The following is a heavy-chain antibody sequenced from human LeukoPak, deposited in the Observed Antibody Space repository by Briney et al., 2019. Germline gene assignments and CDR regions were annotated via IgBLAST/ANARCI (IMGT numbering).Heavy chain of an antibody. V-gene: IGHV3-7*01. Sequence: PGGSLRLSCAASGFTFSSYWMSWVRQAPGKGLEWVANIKQDGSEKYYVDSVKGRFTISRDNAKNSLYLQMNSLRAEDTAVYYCARDGHYYYYYMDVWGKGTTVTVSS. J-gene: IGHJ6*03. D-gene: IGHD3/OR15-3a*01. CDR2: IKQDGSEK. CDR1: GFTFSSYW. CDR3: ARDGHYYYYYMDV.